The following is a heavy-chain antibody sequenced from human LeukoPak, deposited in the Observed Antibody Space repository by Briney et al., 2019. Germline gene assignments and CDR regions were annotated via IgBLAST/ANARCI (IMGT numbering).Heavy chain of an antibody. CDR1: GGTFSSYA. CDR2: IIPIFGTA. J-gene: IGHJ4*02. D-gene: IGHD3-22*01. V-gene: IGHV1-69*13. Sequence: SVKVSCKASGGTFSSYAISWVRQAPGQGLEWMGGIIPIFGTANYAQKFQGRVTITADESTSTAYMELSSLRSEDTAVYYCARSRYYYDSSGYGYFDYWGQGTLVTVSS. CDR3: ARSRYYYDSSGYGYFDY.